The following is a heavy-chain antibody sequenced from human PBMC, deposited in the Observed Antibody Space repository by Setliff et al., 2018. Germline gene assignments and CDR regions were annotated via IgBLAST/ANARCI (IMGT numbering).Heavy chain of an antibody. V-gene: IGHV3-48*01. J-gene: IGHJ3*02. CDR1: GFTFSSYS. D-gene: IGHD3-22*01. Sequence: PGESLTISCAASGFTFSSYSMNWVRQAPGKGLEWVSYISSSSSTIYYADSVKGRFTISRDNAKNSLYLQMNSLRAEDTAVYYCARDGGGPYYYDSSGYRAAFDIWGQGTMVTVSS. CDR2: ISSSSSTI. CDR3: ARDGGGPYYYDSSGYRAAFDI.